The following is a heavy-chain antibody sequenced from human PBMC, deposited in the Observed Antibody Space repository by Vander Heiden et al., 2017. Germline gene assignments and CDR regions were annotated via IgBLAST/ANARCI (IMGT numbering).Heavy chain of an antibody. V-gene: IGHV3-48*02. CDR2: ITSSSGLI. D-gene: IGHD3-10*01. J-gene: IGHJ2*01. Sequence: ELVESGGGLVQPGESLRVYFTASGFNFNIYSMNWVRQAPGKGLEWISYITSSSGLIHYADSVKGRFTISRDNADNSLFLQMNSLRDEDTAVYYCARSVSWYFDLWGRGTLITVSS. CDR3: ARSVSWYFDL. CDR1: GFNFNIYS.